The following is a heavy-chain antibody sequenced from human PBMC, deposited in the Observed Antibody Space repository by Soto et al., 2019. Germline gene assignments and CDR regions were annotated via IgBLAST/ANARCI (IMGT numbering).Heavy chain of an antibody. CDR3: ARDRNFFHSSGPDY. CDR1: GGSISSGTYY. CDR2: ISHSGST. J-gene: IGHJ4*02. Sequence: QVQLQESGPGLVKPSQTLFLTCTVSGGSISSGTYYWSWNRQHPGKGLEWIGYISHSGSTYYNPSLASRISIAVDTSKNQFSLRLSSVTAADTAVYYCARDRNFFHSSGPDYWGQGTLVTVSS. D-gene: IGHD3-22*01. V-gene: IGHV4-31*03.